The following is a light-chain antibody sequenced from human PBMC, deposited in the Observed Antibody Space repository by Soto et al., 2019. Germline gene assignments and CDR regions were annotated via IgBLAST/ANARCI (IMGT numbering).Light chain of an antibody. J-gene: IGLJ2*01. CDR1: SRDVGSYNL. Sequence: ALTQPASLSGSPGQSITISCPGNSRDVGSYNLVSWYQQHPGKAPKLMIYEVSKRPSGVSNRFSGSKSGNTASLTISGLQAEDEADYYCCSYAGSSTYVVFGGGTKVTVL. CDR2: EVS. CDR3: CSYAGSSTYVV. V-gene: IGLV2-23*02.